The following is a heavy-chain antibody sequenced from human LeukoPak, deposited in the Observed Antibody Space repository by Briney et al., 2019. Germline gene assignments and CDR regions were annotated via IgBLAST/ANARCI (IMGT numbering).Heavy chain of an antibody. D-gene: IGHD6-13*01. J-gene: IGHJ4*02. CDR2: IRYDGSNK. Sequence: GGSLRLSCAESGFTFSSYGMHWVRQAPGKGLEWVAFIRYDGSNKYYADSVKGRFTISRDNSKNTLYLQMNSLRAEDTAVYYCASVDIAAAGIDYWGQGTLVTVSS. CDR3: ASVDIAAAGIDY. CDR1: GFTFSSYG. V-gene: IGHV3-30*02.